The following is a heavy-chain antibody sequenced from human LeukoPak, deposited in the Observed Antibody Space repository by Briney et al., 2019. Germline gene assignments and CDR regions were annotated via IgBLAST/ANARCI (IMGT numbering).Heavy chain of an antibody. CDR1: GFTFTNYA. J-gene: IGHJ4*02. CDR3: AKMYSSSWYYFDY. Sequence: GGSLRLSCAASGFTFTNYAMNWVRQAPGKGLEWVSGISGGDGTTFYADSVKGRFTISRDNSKNTLYLQMNSLRAEDTAVYYCAKMYSSSWYYFDYWGQGTLVTVSS. V-gene: IGHV3-23*01. D-gene: IGHD6-13*01. CDR2: ISGGDGTT.